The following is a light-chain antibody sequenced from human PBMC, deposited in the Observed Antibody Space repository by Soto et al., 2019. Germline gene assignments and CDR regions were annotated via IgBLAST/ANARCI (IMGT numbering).Light chain of an antibody. CDR1: TSDIGTYNH. J-gene: IGLJ2*01. CDR3: SSYTDNYPVI. CDR2: DLN. V-gene: IGLV2-14*01. Sequence: QSALTQPASVSGSPGQSITISCIGTTSDIGTYNHISWYQQHPGKAPKLVIYDLNNRPSGVSNRFSGSKSGNTASLTISGLQAEDEADYYCSSYTDNYPVIFGGGTKVTVL.